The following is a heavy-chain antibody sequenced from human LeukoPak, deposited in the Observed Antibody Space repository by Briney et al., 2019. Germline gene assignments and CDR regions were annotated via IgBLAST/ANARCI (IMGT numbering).Heavy chain of an antibody. Sequence: ASVKVSCKASGCTFTSYHMHWVRLAPGQGLEWMGIINPSGGSTSYAQKFQGRVTMTRDTSTSTVYMELSSLRSEDTAVYYCARDPYSSGWYPYYYYGMDVWGQGTTVTVSS. D-gene: IGHD6-19*01. J-gene: IGHJ6*02. CDR2: INPSGGST. V-gene: IGHV1-46*01. CDR1: GCTFTSYH. CDR3: ARDPYSSGWYPYYYYGMDV.